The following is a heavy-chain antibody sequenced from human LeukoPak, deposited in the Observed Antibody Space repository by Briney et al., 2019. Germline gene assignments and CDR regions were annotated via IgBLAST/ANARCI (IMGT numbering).Heavy chain of an antibody. V-gene: IGHV4-59*01. CDR1: GASLNSYY. Sequence: SESLSLTCTVSGASLNSYYWSWIRQPPGKGLEWIGYIYYRGSTNYNSSLKSRVTISLDTSKNHFSLKLSSVTAADTAMYYCARITDFWSGYYPDSWGQGTLVTVSS. D-gene: IGHD3-3*01. J-gene: IGHJ4*02. CDR3: ARITDFWSGYYPDS. CDR2: IYYRGST.